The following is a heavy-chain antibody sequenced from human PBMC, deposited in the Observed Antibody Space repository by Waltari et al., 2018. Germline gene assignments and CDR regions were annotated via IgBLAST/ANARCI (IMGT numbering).Heavy chain of an antibody. Sequence: EVQLLESGGGLVQPGGSLRLSCAVSGITFSAHSMSWVRQAPGKGLEWVSGINDGGGSTYYADSVKGRFTISRDNSRKMLFLQMSGLRAEDTAIYYCAKETLRWFDYWGQGTLVAVSS. CDR1: GITFSAHS. J-gene: IGHJ4*02. CDR2: INDGGGST. V-gene: IGHV3-23*01. D-gene: IGHD5-12*01. CDR3: AKETLRWFDY.